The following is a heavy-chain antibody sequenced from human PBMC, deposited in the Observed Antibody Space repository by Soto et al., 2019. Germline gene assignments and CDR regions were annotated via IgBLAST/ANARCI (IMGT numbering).Heavy chain of an antibody. CDR3: AKWAHNGMDV. Sequence: QAQLVESGGDVVQPGRSLRLSCAASGYTFSDYGMHWVRQAPGKGLEWVAVITYDGNKKYYADSVKGRFTISRDNSKNTIYLQMNSLRGEDTAVYYCAKWAHNGMDVWGQGTTVTVSS. J-gene: IGHJ6*02. CDR1: GYTFSDYG. V-gene: IGHV3-30*18. CDR2: ITYDGNKK.